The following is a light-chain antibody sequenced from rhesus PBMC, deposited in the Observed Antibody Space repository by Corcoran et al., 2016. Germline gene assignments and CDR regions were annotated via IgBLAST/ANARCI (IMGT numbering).Light chain of an antibody. Sequence: DIQMTQSPSSLSASVGDRVTITCRASENVNNHLHWYQQKPGKAPKPLIYNASTLQSGVPSRFSGSGSGTDFTLTIRSLPPESFATYYCQHSYGTPLTFGGGTKVKLK. CDR2: NAS. CDR3: QHSYGTPLT. CDR1: ENVNNH. V-gene: IGKV1-74*01. J-gene: IGKJ4*01.